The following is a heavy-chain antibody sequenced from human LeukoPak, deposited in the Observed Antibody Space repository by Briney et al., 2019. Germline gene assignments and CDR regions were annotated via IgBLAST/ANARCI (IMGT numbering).Heavy chain of an antibody. Sequence: GGSLRLSCVVSEFSFSDSYMTWIRQTPGKGLESLAYISGSGSDIYYADSVKGRFTISRDNAKNSLYLQMNSLRPEDTALYYCSTDPRLLIYWGHGTLVTVSS. D-gene: IGHD2-8*01. CDR1: EFSFSDSY. V-gene: IGHV3-11*01. CDR2: ISGSGSDI. CDR3: STDPRLLIY. J-gene: IGHJ4*01.